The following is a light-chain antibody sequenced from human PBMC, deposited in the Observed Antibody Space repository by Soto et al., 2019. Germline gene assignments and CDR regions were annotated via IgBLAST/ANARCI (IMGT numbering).Light chain of an antibody. CDR2: KAY. Sequence: DIQMTQSPSTLSGSVGDRVTITCRASQTISSWLAWYQQKPGKAPNLLIYKAYTLKSGVPSRFSGSGSGTEFTLTISSLQPDDFATYYCQHYNSYSEAFGQGTKVDIK. J-gene: IGKJ1*01. CDR3: QHYNSYSEA. CDR1: QTISSW. V-gene: IGKV1-5*03.